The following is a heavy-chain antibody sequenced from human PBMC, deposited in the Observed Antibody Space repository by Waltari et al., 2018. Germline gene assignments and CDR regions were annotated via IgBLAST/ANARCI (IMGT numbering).Heavy chain of an antibody. Sequence: QVQLVESGGGVVQPGRSLRLSCAASGFTFSSYAMHWVRQAPGKGLEWVAVISYDGSNKYYEDSVKGRFTISRDNSKNTLYLQMNSLRAEDTAVYYCAREFRIAARPPYFDYWGQGTLVTVSS. D-gene: IGHD6-6*01. V-gene: IGHV3-30*01. CDR2: ISYDGSNK. J-gene: IGHJ4*02. CDR3: AREFRIAARPPYFDY. CDR1: GFTFSSYA.